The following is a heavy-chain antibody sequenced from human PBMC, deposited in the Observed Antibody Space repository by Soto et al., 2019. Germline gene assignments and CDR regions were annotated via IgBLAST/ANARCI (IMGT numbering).Heavy chain of an antibody. J-gene: IGHJ4*02. Sequence: EVQLLESGGGLVQPGGSLRLSCAASGVSFRNYAMAWVRQAPGKGLEWVSGISGSGGATYYADCVKGRFAISRDNSNNTLYLQMNSLRAEDTALYFCAKDRYYDSSSPAFDYWGQGALVTVSS. D-gene: IGHD3-22*01. CDR2: ISGSGGAT. V-gene: IGHV3-23*01. CDR1: GVSFRNYA. CDR3: AKDRYYDSSSPAFDY.